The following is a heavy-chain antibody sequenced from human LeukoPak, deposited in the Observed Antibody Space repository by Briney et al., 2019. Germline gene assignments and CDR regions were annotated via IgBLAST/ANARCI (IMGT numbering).Heavy chain of an antibody. CDR1: GFTFTSFW. CDR3: ARNILFGDISLDAFDI. J-gene: IGHJ3*02. V-gene: IGHV3-7*05. CDR2: IKQDGSDR. Sequence: GGSLRLSCAASGFTFTSFWMSWVRQAPGKGLEWVANIKQDGSDRSYVGSVRGRFTISRDNARNSLYLQMNSLRAEDTAVYYCARNILFGDISLDAFDIWGQGTMVTVSS. D-gene: IGHD3-10*01.